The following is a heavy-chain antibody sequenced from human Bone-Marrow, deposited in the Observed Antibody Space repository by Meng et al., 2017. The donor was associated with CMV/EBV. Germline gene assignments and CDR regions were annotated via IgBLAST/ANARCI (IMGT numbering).Heavy chain of an antibody. CDR2: IIPILGIA. Sequence: SVKVSCKASGGTFSSYAISWVRQAPGQGLEWMGGIIPILGIANYAQKFQGRVTITADKSTSTAYMELSSLRSEDTAVYYCAREKSYDSSGYSHFDYWGQGTRVTGSS. CDR1: GGTFSSYA. J-gene: IGHJ4*02. D-gene: IGHD3-22*01. CDR3: AREKSYDSSGYSHFDY. V-gene: IGHV1-69*10.